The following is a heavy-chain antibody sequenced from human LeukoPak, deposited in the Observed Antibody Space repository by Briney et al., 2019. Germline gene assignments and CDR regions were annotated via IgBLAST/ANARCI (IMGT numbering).Heavy chain of an antibody. CDR1: GGPFSGYY. V-gene: IGHV4-34*01. Sequence: SETLSLTCAVYGGPFSGYYWSWIRQPPGKGLEWIGEINHSGSTNYNPSLKSRVTISVDTSKNQFSLKLRSVTAADTAVYYCAMRDYWGQGALVTVSS. CDR3: AMRDY. CDR2: INHSGST. J-gene: IGHJ4*02. D-gene: IGHD2-2*01.